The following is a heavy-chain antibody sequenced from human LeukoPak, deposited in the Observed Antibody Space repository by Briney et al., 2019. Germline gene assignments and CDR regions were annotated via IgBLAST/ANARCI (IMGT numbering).Heavy chain of an antibody. CDR1: GFTFSSYA. V-gene: IGHV3-30*04. J-gene: IGHJ4*02. CDR2: ISDDGSNK. Sequence: GGSLRLSCSASGFTFSSYAMHWVRQAPGKGLEWVAVISDDGSNKYYADSVKGRFTISRDNSKNTLYLQMNSLRAEDTAVYYCARVGFYGDYYFDYWGQGTLVTVSS. CDR3: ARVGFYGDYYFDY. D-gene: IGHD4-17*01.